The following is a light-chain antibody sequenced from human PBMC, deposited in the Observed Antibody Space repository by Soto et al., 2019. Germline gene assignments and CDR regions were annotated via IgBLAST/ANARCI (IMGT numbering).Light chain of an antibody. CDR3: TSYTTTNTHV. Sequence: QSVPTQPASVSGSPGQSITISCTGTSSDVGGYNYVSWYQQHPGKAPKLMIYEVINRPSGVSSRFSGSKSGSTASLTISGLQAEDEADYYCTSYTTTNTHVFGTGTKVTVL. V-gene: IGLV2-14*03. CDR2: EVI. J-gene: IGLJ1*01. CDR1: SSDVGGYNY.